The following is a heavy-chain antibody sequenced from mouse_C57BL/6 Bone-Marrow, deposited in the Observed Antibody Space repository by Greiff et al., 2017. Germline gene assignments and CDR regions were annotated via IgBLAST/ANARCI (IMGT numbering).Heavy chain of an antibody. D-gene: IGHD1-1*01. CDR1: GYTFTSYW. CDR3: ARERYYGSSYGYYAMDY. CDR2: IYPGSGST. J-gene: IGHJ4*01. Sequence: QVQLQQPGAELVKPGASVKMSCKASGYTFTSYWITWVKQRPGQGLEWIGDIYPGSGSTNYNEKFKSKATLTVDTSSSTAYMRLSSLTSEDSAVYYCARERYYGSSYGYYAMDYWGQGTSVTVSS. V-gene: IGHV1-55*01.